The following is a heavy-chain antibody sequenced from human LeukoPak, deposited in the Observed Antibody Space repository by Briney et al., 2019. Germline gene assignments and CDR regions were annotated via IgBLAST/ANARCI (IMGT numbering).Heavy chain of an antibody. J-gene: IGHJ4*02. D-gene: IGHD6-19*01. CDR1: GFTFSSYG. Sequence: GRSLSLSCAASGFTFSSYGMHWVRQAPGKGLEWVAVISYDGSNKYYADSVKGRFTISRDNSKNTLYLQMNSLRAEDTAVYYCASTSSPGYSSGWFGEVDYWGQGTLVTVSS. CDR2: ISYDGSNK. V-gene: IGHV3-30*03. CDR3: ASTSSPGYSSGWFGEVDY.